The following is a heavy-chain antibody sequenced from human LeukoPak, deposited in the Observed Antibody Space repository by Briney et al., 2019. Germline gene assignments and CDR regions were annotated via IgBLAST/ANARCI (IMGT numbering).Heavy chain of an antibody. V-gene: IGHV4-59*01. CDR1: GGSINNYY. Sequence: SETLSLTCTVSGGSINNYYWSWIRQPPGKGRKWIGYIQYGGRTYYSPSLKSRVTISMDLSKIQFSLKMSSVTAADTAVYYCARDFFGDFDHWGQGILVTVSS. D-gene: IGHD2/OR15-2a*01. CDR2: IQYGGRT. J-gene: IGHJ4*02. CDR3: ARDFFGDFDH.